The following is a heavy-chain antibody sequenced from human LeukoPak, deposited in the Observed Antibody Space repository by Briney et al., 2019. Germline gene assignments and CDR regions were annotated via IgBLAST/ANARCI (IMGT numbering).Heavy chain of an antibody. Sequence: GESLKISCQGSGYSFTSYWIAWVRQMPGKGLEWMGTTYPGDSDTRYRPSFQGQVTLSADKSISTAYLQWTSLKASDSAMFYCARTDGSGSYYNDYYFVYWGQGTLVTVSS. CDR2: TYPGDSDT. CDR1: GYSFTSYW. J-gene: IGHJ4*02. CDR3: ARTDGSGSYYNDYYFVY. V-gene: IGHV5-51*01. D-gene: IGHD3-10*01.